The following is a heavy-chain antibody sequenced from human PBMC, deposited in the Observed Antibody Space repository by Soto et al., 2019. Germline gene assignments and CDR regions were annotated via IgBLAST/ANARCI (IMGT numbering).Heavy chain of an antibody. V-gene: IGHV1-3*01. CDR3: ARSPSRMAAETQLDP. CDR2: INGGAGDT. Sequence: GAPVEGSFQASWFTFTRFAIPLLRQGPGQRLEWMGWINGGAGDTLYSQNFQGRVRFTRNTATNTAFMDLNSLNSEDTAVYYCARSPSRMAAETQLDPWGQGSLVTVSS. J-gene: IGHJ5*02. CDR1: WFTFTRFA. D-gene: IGHD5-18*01.